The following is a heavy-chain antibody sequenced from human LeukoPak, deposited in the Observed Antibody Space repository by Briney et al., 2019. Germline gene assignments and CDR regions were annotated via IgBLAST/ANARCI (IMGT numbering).Heavy chain of an antibody. Sequence: GASVKVSCKASGYTFTGYYMHWVRQAPGQGLEWMGRINPNSGGTSYAQKFQGRVTMTRDTSISTAYMELSRLRSDDTAVYYCARDDRGDAFDIWGQGTMVTVSS. V-gene: IGHV1-2*06. D-gene: IGHD3-22*01. J-gene: IGHJ3*02. CDR1: GYTFTGYY. CDR2: INPNSGGT. CDR3: ARDDRGDAFDI.